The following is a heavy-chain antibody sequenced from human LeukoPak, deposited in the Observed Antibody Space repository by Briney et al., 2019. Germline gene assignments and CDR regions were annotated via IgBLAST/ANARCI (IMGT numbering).Heavy chain of an antibody. CDR3: TAGDYSDFDY. CDR1: GFTFSSYW. V-gene: IGHV4-4*02. CDR2: IYHSGST. J-gene: IGHJ4*02. D-gene: IGHD4-11*01. Sequence: GSLRLSCAASGFTFSSYWMSWVRQPPGKGLEWIGEIYHSGSTNYNPSLKSRVTISVDKSKNQFSLKLSSVTAADTAVYYCTAGDYSDFDYWGQGTLVTVSS.